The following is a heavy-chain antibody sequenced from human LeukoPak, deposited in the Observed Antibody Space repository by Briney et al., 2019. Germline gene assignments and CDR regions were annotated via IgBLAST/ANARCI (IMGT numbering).Heavy chain of an antibody. CDR3: ATSNPYHMVRGVINFDY. J-gene: IGHJ4*02. CDR2: ISYDGSNK. CDR1: GLTFSSYA. V-gene: IGHV3-30-3*01. Sequence: GGSLRLSCAASGLTFSSYAMHWVRQAPGKGLEWVAVISYDGSNKYYADSVKGRFTISRDNSKNTLYLQMNSLRSEDTAVYYCATSNPYHMVRGVINFDYWGQGTLVTVSS. D-gene: IGHD3-10*01.